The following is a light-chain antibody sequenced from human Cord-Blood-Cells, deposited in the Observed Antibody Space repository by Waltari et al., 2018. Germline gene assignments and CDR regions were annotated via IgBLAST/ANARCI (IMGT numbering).Light chain of an antibody. CDR2: DLS. J-gene: IGLJ2*01. CDR1: SSDVGGYNY. Sequence: QSALTQPASVFGSPGQSSTTPCPGTSSDVGGYNYVSWYPQHPGQAPKLMIYDLSKRPSGVSNRFSCTKSGNTASLTISGLQAEDEADYYCSSYTSSSTPLFGGGTKLTVL. CDR3: SSYTSSSTPL. V-gene: IGLV2-14*01.